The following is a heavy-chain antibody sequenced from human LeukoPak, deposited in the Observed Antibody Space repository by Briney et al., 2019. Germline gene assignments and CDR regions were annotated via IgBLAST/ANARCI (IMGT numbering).Heavy chain of an antibody. D-gene: IGHD4-11*01. V-gene: IGHV3-33*06. J-gene: IGHJ4*02. CDR3: AKGAQRGFDYSNSLEY. CDR1: GFIFNHHG. Sequence: GGSLRLSCAASGFIFNHHGMHWVRQAPGKGLEWVAVVWSDNSNKFYADSVRGRFTISRDDSRKTVYLQMERMTAEDTAIYYCAKGAQRGFDYSNSLEYWGQGALVTVAS. CDR2: VWSDNSNK.